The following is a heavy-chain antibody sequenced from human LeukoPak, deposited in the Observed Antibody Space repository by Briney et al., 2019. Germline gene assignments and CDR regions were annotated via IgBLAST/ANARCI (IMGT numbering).Heavy chain of an antibody. V-gene: IGHV1-69*13. CDR3: AAIFGVAPFDS. CDR2: IIPIFRTA. D-gene: IGHD3-3*01. Sequence: ASVKVSCKASGGTFSTYSINWVRQAPGQGLEWVGGIIPIFRTANYAQNFQGRVTITADESATTVYRDLTSLRSDDTAVYYCAAIFGVAPFDSWGRGTLVTVSS. CDR1: GGTFSTYS. J-gene: IGHJ4*02.